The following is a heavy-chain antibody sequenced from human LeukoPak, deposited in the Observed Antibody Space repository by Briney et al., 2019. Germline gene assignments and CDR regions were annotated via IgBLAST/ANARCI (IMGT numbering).Heavy chain of an antibody. D-gene: IGHD3-22*01. CDR2: ISGSGGST. CDR1: GFTFSSFA. CDR3: ANNSRSSGYYLDY. V-gene: IGHV3-23*01. Sequence: PGGSLRLSCAASGFTFSSFAMSWVRQAPGKGLEWVSTISGSGGSTSYADSVKGRFTISRDNSKNTLYLQMNSLRAEDTALYYCANNSRSSGYYLDYWGQGTLVTVSS. J-gene: IGHJ4*02.